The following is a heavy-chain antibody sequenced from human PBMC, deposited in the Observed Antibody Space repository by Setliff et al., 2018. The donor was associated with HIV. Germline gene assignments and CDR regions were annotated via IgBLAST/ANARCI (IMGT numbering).Heavy chain of an antibody. V-gene: IGHV3-30-3*01. J-gene: IGHJ4*02. CDR1: GFTYSNYA. Sequence: PGGSLRLSCAASGFTYSNYAMHWVRQAPGKGLEWVAVITYDGSNKYYADSVKCRFTISRDNSKNTLYLQMNSLRVEDTAVYYCARETMYDSRGYLSHYFDYWGQGTPVTVSS. CDR2: ITYDGSNK. CDR3: ARETMYDSRGYLSHYFDY. D-gene: IGHD3-22*01.